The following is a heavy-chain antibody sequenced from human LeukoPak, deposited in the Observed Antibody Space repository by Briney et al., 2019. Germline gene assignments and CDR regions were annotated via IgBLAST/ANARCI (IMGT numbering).Heavy chain of an antibody. CDR1: GFTFSSYG. Sequence: GGSLRLSCAASGFTFSSYGMHWVRQAPGKGLEWGAVIWYDGSNKYYADSVKGRFTISRDNSKNTLYLQMNSLRAEDTAVYYCAKVSGSVAGTSLDYWGQGTLVTVSS. V-gene: IGHV3-33*06. CDR3: AKVSGSVAGTSLDY. J-gene: IGHJ4*02. D-gene: IGHD6-19*01. CDR2: IWYDGSNK.